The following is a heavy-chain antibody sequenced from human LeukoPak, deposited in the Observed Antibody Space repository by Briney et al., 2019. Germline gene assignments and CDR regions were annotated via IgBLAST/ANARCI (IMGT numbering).Heavy chain of an antibody. CDR3: AGAIRYFDWQLSRGAFDI. J-gene: IGHJ3*02. V-gene: IGHV3-53*04. D-gene: IGHD3-9*01. CDR1: GFTVSSHY. Sequence: PGGSLRLSCAASGFTVSSHYMSWVRRAPGKGLEWVSDIYSGGSTYYADSVKGRFTISRHNSKNTLYLQMNSLRAEDTAVYYCAGAIRYFDWQLSRGAFDIWGQGTMVTVPS. CDR2: IYSGGST.